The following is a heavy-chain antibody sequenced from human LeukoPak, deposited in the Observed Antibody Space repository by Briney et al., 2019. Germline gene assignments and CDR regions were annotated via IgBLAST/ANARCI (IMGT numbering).Heavy chain of an antibody. CDR2: IYYSGIT. Sequence: SETLSLTCTVSGGSISSYYWSWIRQPPGKGLEWLAYIYYSGITNYNPSLKSRVTISIDTSKNQFSLKLSSVTAADTAVYYCARGTSIAARPCYFDYWGQGTLVTVSS. V-gene: IGHV4-59*08. CDR1: GGSISSYY. D-gene: IGHD6-6*01. J-gene: IGHJ4*02. CDR3: ARGTSIAARPCYFDY.